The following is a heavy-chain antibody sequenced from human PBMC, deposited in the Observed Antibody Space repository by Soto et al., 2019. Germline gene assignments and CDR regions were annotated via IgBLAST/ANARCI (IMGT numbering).Heavy chain of an antibody. CDR3: ARGYCSGGNCYSGMDV. CDR2: INPNSGGT. J-gene: IGHJ6*02. V-gene: IGHV1-2*02. Sequence: ASVKVSCKASGYTFTGYYMHWVRQAPGQGLEWMGWINPNSGGTNYAQKFQGRVTMTRDTSISTANMELNSLRSDDTAVYYCARGYCSGGNCYSGMDVWGQGTTVT. D-gene: IGHD2-15*01. CDR1: GYTFTGYY.